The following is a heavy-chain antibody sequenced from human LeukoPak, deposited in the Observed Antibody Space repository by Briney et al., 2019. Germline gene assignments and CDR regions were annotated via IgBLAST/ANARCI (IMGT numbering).Heavy chain of an antibody. V-gene: IGHV1-18*01. CDR3: ARDREYCYGYYFDY. J-gene: IGHJ4*02. CDR2: ISAYNGNT. Sequence: ASVKVSCKASGYTFTSYGLSWVRQAPGQGLEWMGWISAYNGNTNYAQKLQGRVTMTTDTSTSTAYMELRSLRSDDTAVYYCARDREYCYGYYFDYWGQGTLVTVSS. D-gene: IGHD5-18*01. CDR1: GYTFTSYG.